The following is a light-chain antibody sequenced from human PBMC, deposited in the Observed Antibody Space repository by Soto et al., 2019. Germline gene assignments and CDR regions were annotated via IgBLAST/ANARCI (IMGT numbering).Light chain of an antibody. CDR1: QSISSY. V-gene: IGKV1-39*01. CDR2: AAS. Sequence: DTQMTQSPSSLSASVGDRVTITCRATQSISSYLNWYQQKPGKAPKLLIYAASSLQSGVPTRFSGSGSGTDFTLPITSLQPEDFATYYCQQSYSIPYTFGQGTKLEI. CDR3: QQSYSIPYT. J-gene: IGKJ2*01.